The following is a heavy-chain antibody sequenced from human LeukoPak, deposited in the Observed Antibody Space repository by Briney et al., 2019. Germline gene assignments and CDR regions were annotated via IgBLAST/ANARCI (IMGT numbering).Heavy chain of an antibody. CDR1: GYTFIDYT. V-gene: IGHV1-3*01. CDR2: INGGSGNT. J-gene: IGHJ4*02. D-gene: IGHD3-22*01. Sequence: GASVKVSCKASGYTFIDYTMHWLRQAPGQRLDWMGWINGGSGNTKYSPEFQGRVTITRDTSASTGYMELSSLRSGDTAVYYCANPRYDSSGYYYVDWGQGTLVTVSS. CDR3: ANPRYDSSGYYYVD.